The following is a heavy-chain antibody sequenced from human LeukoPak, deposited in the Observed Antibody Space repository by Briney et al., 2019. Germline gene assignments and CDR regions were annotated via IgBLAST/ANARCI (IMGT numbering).Heavy chain of an antibody. D-gene: IGHD3-16*02. Sequence: ASVKVSCKVSGYTLTELSMHWVRQAPGQGLEWMGWISAYNGNTNYAQKLQGRVTMTTDTSTSTAYMELRSLRSDDTAVYYCARDLEYMITFGGVIVIPDFDYWGQGTLVTVSS. V-gene: IGHV1-18*01. J-gene: IGHJ4*02. CDR3: ARDLEYMITFGGVIVIPDFDY. CDR2: ISAYNGNT. CDR1: GYTLTELS.